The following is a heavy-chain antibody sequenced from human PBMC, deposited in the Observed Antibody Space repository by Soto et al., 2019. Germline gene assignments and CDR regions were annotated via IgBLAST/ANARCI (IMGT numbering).Heavy chain of an antibody. Sequence: GGSLRLSCAASGFTFTSHSMNWVRQAPGKGLQWVSSIGSSSSYIYYADSMKGRFTISRDNATNSLFLQMNSLRAEDTAVYYCARDGTDFWSGSYYYYGLDVWGQGTTVTVS. D-gene: IGHD3-3*01. CDR3: ARDGTDFWSGSYYYYGLDV. V-gene: IGHV3-21*01. J-gene: IGHJ6*02. CDR1: GFTFTSHS. CDR2: IGSSSSYI.